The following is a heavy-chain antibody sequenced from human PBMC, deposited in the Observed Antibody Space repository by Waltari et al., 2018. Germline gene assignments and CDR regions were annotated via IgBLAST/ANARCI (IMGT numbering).Heavy chain of an antibody. CDR3: ASEYSSSSASGYYYYGMDV. J-gene: IGHJ6*02. CDR2: ITPFNGNP. CDR1: GYTFTYRY. V-gene: IGHV1-45*02. D-gene: IGHD6-6*01. Sequence: QMQLVQSGSEVKKTGYSVKVSCKASGYTFTYRYLHWVRPAPGQALEWMVWITPFNGNPYYAQKFQDRVTITSDRSMSTAYMELISLRSEDTAMYFCASEYSSSSASGYYYYGMDVWGQGTTVTVSS.